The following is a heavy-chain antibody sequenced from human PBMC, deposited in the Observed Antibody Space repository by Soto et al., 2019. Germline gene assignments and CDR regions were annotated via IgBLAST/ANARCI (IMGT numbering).Heavy chain of an antibody. CDR3: ARSQRGRTAFTFDY. D-gene: IGHD1-26*01. CDR2: IYYSGTT. Sequence: SQTVSLTCTVSGDSVGNENYYWAWIRQSPGKGLEWIGYIYYSGTTNYNSHLKSRVTLSVDTSRNQFSLSLTSLTAADTAVYFCARSQRGRTAFTFDYWGQGVLVTVSS. J-gene: IGHJ4*02. V-gene: IGHV4-61*01. CDR1: GDSVGNENYY.